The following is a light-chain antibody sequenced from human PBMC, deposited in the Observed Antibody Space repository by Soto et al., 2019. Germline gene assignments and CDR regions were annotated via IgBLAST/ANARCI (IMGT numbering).Light chain of an antibody. V-gene: IGLV2-23*02. CDR1: TSDVGNYNL. CDR3: SSCAVSGTL. CDR2: EVN. J-gene: IGLJ2*01. Sequence: QSALTQPASLSGSPGQSITISCTGTTSDVGNYNLVSWYQQYPGKAPKLMIYEVNKRPSGISHRFSGSKSGITASLTISGLQAEDEADYYCSSCAVSGTLFGGGTKLTVL.